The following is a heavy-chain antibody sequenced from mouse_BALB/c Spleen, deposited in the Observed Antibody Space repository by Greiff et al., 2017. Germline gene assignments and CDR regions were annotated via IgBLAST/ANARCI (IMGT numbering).Heavy chain of an antibody. CDR1: GYSITSGYY. J-gene: IGHJ2*01. Sequence: ESGPGLVKPSQSLSLTCSVTGYSITSGYYWNWIRQFPGNKLEWMGYISYDGSNNYNPSLKNRIPITRDTSKNQFFLKLNSVTTEDTATYYCAREGDGYYDEVFDYWGQGTTLTVSS. D-gene: IGHD2-3*01. CDR3: AREGDGYYDEVFDY. V-gene: IGHV3-6*02. CDR2: ISYDGSN.